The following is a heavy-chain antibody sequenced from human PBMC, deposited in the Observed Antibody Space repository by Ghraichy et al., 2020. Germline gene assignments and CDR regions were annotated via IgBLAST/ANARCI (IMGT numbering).Heavy chain of an antibody. CDR1: GFTFSSYG. Sequence: GGSLRLSCAASGFTFSSYGMHWVRQAPGKGLEWVAVIWYDGSNKYYADSVKGRFTISRDNSKNTLYLQMNSLRAEDTAVYYCAREPNSSSQNYYYYYMDVWGKGPRSPSP. J-gene: IGHJ6*03. CDR2: IWYDGSNK. CDR3: AREPNSSSQNYYYYYMDV. V-gene: IGHV3-33*01. D-gene: IGHD6-6*01.